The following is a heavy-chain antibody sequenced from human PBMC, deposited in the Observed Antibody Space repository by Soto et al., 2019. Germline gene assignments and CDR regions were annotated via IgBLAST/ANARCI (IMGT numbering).Heavy chain of an antibody. CDR2: INPNSGCT. J-gene: IGHJ5*02. D-gene: IGHD3-16*01. Sequence: LMKVSCKASGYTFTGYYMHWVRQAPGQVLEWMGWINPNSGCTNYAQKFQGRVTMTRDTSIRKAYMELSRLRSDDTAVYYCARGKYQKGDWVDPWGQGTMVSVSS. CDR3: ARGKYQKGDWVDP. V-gene: IGHV1-2*02. CDR1: GYTFTGYY.